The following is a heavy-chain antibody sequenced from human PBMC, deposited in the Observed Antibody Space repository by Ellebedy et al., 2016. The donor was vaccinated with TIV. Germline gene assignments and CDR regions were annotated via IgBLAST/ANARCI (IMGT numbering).Heavy chain of an antibody. Sequence: MPGGSLRLSCTVSGGSISSYYWSWIRQPPGKGLEWIGYIYYSGSTNYNPSLKSRVTISVDTSKNQFSLKLSSVTAADTAVYYCARGGIAVAAYFDYWGQGTLVTVSS. D-gene: IGHD6-19*01. CDR2: IYYSGST. J-gene: IGHJ4*02. CDR1: GGSISSYY. V-gene: IGHV4-59*08. CDR3: ARGGIAVAAYFDY.